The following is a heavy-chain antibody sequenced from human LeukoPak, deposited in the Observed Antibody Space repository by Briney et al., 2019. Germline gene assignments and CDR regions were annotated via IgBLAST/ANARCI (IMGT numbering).Heavy chain of an antibody. V-gene: IGHV5-51*01. CDR2: IYPGDSDT. CDR3: ARGSWRDSSGWHGDFDY. J-gene: IGHJ4*02. CDR1: GYSLTSYW. D-gene: IGHD6-19*01. Sequence: GESLKISCKGSGYSLTSYWIGWVRQMPGKGLEWMGIIYPGDSDTRYSPSFQGQVTISADKSISTAYLQWSSLKASDTAMYYCARGSWRDSSGWHGDFDYWGQGTLVTVSS.